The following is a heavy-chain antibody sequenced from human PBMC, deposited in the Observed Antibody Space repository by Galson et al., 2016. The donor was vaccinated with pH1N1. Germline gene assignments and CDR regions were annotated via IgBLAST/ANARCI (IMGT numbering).Heavy chain of an antibody. CDR3: AKDHGGSYHVPDAFYL. CDR1: GFTFDDYA. Sequence: SLRLSCAASGFTFDDYAMHWVRHAPGKGLEWVSGISWNSGSIGYADSVEGRFTISRDNAKNSLYLQMNSLRAEDTALYYCAKDHGGSYHVPDAFYLWGKGTMVTVSS. J-gene: IGHJ3*01. CDR2: ISWNSGSI. D-gene: IGHD1-26*01. V-gene: IGHV3-9*01.